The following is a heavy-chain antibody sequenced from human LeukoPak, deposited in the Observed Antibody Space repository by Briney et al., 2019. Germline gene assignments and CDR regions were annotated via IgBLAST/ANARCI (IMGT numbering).Heavy chain of an antibody. CDR1: GFSFSDYS. J-gene: IGHJ4*02. D-gene: IGHD2-2*01. CDR3: ARGRGCSSMSCYPDY. CDR2: ISPRSSYR. V-gene: IGHV3-21*01. Sequence: GGSLRLSCAASGFSFSDYSINWVRQAPGKGLEWVSSISPRSSYRYYADSVKGRFTISRDNAKNSLNPQMNSLRAEDTAVYYCARGRGCSSMSCYPDYWGQGTLVTVSS.